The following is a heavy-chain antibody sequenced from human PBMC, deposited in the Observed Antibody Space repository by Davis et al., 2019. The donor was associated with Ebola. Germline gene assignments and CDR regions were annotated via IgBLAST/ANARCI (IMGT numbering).Heavy chain of an antibody. CDR1: GGPISSSSYS. V-gene: IGHV4-39*07. CDR3: ARDREGRYDFWSGYAWGMDV. J-gene: IGHJ6*02. CDR2: IYYSGST. D-gene: IGHD3-3*01. Sequence: SDTLSPTCTVPGGPISSSSYSCGWIRQPPGKGPAWIGSIYYSGSTYYKPSLTSRVTISVDTSKNPFSLKLSSVTAADTAVYYCARDREGRYDFWSGYAWGMDVCGQGTTVTVSS.